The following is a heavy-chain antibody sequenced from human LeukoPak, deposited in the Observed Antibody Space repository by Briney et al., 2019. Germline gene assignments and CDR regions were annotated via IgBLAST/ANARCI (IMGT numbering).Heavy chain of an antibody. Sequence: SETLHLTCSVSGGHISCHHWSWIPQPAGKGLEWIGRLHTSRSPHSNPSLKSRVSMSVDTSKNQVSLMLSSVTDADTAVCYCAGVYPDVWGQGTTVTVSS. CDR2: LHTSRSP. CDR3: AGVYPDV. J-gene: IGHJ6*02. V-gene: IGHV4-4*07. D-gene: IGHD2-8*01. CDR1: GGHISCHH.